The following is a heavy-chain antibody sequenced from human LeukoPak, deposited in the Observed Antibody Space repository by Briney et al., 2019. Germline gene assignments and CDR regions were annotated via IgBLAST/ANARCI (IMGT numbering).Heavy chain of an antibody. J-gene: IGHJ4*02. Sequence: GASVKVSCKASGYTFTGYYMHWVRQAPGQGLEWMGWIHPNSGGTNYAQRFQGRVTMTRDTSISTAYMELSRLRSDDTAVYHCARDGDYGSGSYYRGFFDYWGQGTQVTVSS. CDR2: IHPNSGGT. CDR1: GYTFTGYY. CDR3: ARDGDYGSGSYYRGFFDY. V-gene: IGHV1-2*02. D-gene: IGHD3-10*01.